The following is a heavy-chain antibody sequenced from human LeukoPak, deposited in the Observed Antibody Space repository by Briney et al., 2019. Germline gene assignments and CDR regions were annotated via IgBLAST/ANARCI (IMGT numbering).Heavy chain of an antibody. Sequence: ASVKVSCKASGYTFTGYYMHWVRRAPGQGLEWMGWINPNSGGTNYAQKFQGWVTMTRDTSISTAYMELSRLRSDDTAVYYCARAGQQLAGIDYWGQGTLVTVSS. CDR2: INPNSGGT. CDR3: ARAGQQLAGIDY. J-gene: IGHJ4*02. D-gene: IGHD6-13*01. V-gene: IGHV1-2*04. CDR1: GYTFTGYY.